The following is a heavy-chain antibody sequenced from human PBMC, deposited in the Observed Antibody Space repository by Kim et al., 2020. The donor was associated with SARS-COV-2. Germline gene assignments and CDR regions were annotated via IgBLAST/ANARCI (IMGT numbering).Heavy chain of an antibody. CDR1: GYSFTSYW. J-gene: IGHJ4*02. D-gene: IGHD2-2*01. V-gene: IGHV5-10-1*01. Sequence: GESLKISCKGSGYSFTSYWISWVRQMPGKGLEWMGKIDPSDSYTNYSPSFQGHVTISADKSISTVYLQWSSLKASDTAMYYCARHWYCSSSSCYEADYWGQGTLVTVSS. CDR2: IDPSDSYT. CDR3: ARHWYCSSSSCYEADY.